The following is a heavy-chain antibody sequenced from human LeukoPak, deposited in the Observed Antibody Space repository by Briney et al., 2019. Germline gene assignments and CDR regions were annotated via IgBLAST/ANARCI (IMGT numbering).Heavy chain of an antibody. Sequence: SETLSLTRTVSGGSISSYYWSWIRQPAGKGLEWIGRIYTSGSTNYNPSLKSRVTMSVDTSKNQFSLKLSSVTAADTAVYYCARDVDNVAVAGNWFDPWGQGTLVTVSS. V-gene: IGHV4-4*07. CDR2: IYTSGST. J-gene: IGHJ5*02. CDR1: GGSISSYY. CDR3: ARDVDNVAVAGNWFDP. D-gene: IGHD6-19*01.